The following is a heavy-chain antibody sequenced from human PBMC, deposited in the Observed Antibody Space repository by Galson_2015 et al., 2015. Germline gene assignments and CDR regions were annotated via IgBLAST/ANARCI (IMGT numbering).Heavy chain of an antibody. CDR2: ISYDGSNN. J-gene: IGHJ4*02. V-gene: IGHV3-30*18. D-gene: IGHD3-3*01. CDR3: AKGRGITIFGVVIPRFDY. Sequence: SLRLSCAASGFTFSSYGMHWVRQAPGKGLEWVAVISYDGSNNYYADSVKGRFTISRDNSKNTLNLKMNSLRAEDTAVYYCAKGRGITIFGVVIPRFDYWGQGTLVTVSS. CDR1: GFTFSSYG.